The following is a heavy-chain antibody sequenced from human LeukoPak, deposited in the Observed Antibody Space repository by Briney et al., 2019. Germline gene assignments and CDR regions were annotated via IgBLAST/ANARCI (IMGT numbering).Heavy chain of an antibody. CDR1: GGTFSSYT. V-gene: IGHV1-69*13. J-gene: IGHJ4*02. CDR3: ARSCSSSSCHMIY. CDR2: IIPIFGTA. D-gene: IGHD2-2*02. Sequence: SVKVSCKASGGTFSSYTISWVRQAPGQGLEWMGGIIPIFGTANYAQKFQGRVTITADESTSTAYMELRSLRSDDTAVYYCARSCSSSSCHMIYWGQGTLVTVSS.